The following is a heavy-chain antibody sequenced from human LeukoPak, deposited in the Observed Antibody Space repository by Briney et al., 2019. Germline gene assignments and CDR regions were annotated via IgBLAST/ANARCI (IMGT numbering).Heavy chain of an antibody. V-gene: IGHV1-2*02. CDR2: INPNSGGT. Sequence: GASVKVSCKASGYTFTGYYMHWVRQAPGQGLEWMGWINPNSGGTNYAQKFQGRVTMTRDTSISTAYMELSRLRSDDTAVYYCATDSYSSGPPLFYWGQGTLVTVSS. CDR3: ATDSYSSGPPLFY. J-gene: IGHJ4*02. CDR1: GYTFTGYY. D-gene: IGHD6-19*01.